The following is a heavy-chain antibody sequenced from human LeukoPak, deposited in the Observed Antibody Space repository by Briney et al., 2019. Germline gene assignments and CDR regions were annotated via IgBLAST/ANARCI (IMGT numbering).Heavy chain of an antibody. CDR2: ISSSGSTI. Sequence: GGSLRLSCAASGFTFSDYYMSWIRQAPGRGLEWVSYISSSGSTIYYADSVKGRFTISRDNAKNSLYLQMNSLRAEDTAVYYCARVQAVAASVYYWGQGTLVTVSS. J-gene: IGHJ4*02. D-gene: IGHD2-15*01. V-gene: IGHV3-11*01. CDR3: ARVQAVAASVYY. CDR1: GFTFSDYY.